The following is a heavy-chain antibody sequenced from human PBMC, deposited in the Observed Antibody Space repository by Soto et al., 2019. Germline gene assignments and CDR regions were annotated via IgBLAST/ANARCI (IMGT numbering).Heavy chain of an antibody. CDR1: GGSFSGYY. D-gene: IGHD3-10*01. CDR2: INHSGST. CDR3: ARLGGAMVRGVIITPWSFDY. Sequence: QVQLQQWGAGLLKPSETLSLTCAVYGGSFSGYYWSWIRQPPGKGLEWIGEINHSGSTNYNPSLKSRVTIPVDTSKNKSPLKLSFVTAADTAVYYCARLGGAMVRGVIITPWSFDYWGQGTLVTVSS. J-gene: IGHJ4*02. V-gene: IGHV4-34*01.